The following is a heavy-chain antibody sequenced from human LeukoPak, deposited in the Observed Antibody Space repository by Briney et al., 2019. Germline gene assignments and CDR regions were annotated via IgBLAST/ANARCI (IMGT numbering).Heavy chain of an antibody. CDR3: ASVYEHGMDV. Sequence: ASVKVSCKASGYTVTSYYMHWMRQAPGQGLEWMAILNPSGGSSNYAQKFQGRATLTRATSTGTVYMELSSLRSEDTAVYYCASVYEHGMDVWGQGTTVIVSS. CDR2: LNPSGGSS. V-gene: IGHV1-46*01. CDR1: GYTVTSYY. D-gene: IGHD5/OR15-5a*01. J-gene: IGHJ6*02.